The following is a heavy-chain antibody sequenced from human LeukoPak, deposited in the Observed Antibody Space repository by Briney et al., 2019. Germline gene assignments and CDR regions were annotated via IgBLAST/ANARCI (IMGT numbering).Heavy chain of an antibody. Sequence: PSETLSLTCTVSGGSISSGGYYWSWIRQHPGKGLEWIGYIYYSGSTYYNPSLKSRVTISVDTSKNQFSLKLSSVTAADTAVYYCARGLTRYYCSSTSCSSDAFDIWGQGTMVTVSS. CDR3: ARGLTRYYCSSTSCSSDAFDI. CDR2: IYYSGST. CDR1: GGSISSGGYY. J-gene: IGHJ3*02. V-gene: IGHV4-31*03. D-gene: IGHD2-2*01.